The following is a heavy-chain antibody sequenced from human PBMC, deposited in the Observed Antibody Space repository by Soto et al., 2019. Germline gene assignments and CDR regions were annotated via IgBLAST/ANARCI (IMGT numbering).Heavy chain of an antibody. CDR1: GYTFTGYD. J-gene: IGHJ6*03. D-gene: IGHD2-2*02. CDR2: INPNSGGT. CDR3: ARGGSVVVPAAIESYYYYMDV. Sequence: ASVKVSCKASGYTFTGYDMHWVRQAPGQGLEWMGWINPNSGGTNYAQKFQGWVTMTRDTSISTAYMELSRLRSDDTAVYYCARGGSVVVPAAIESYYYYMDVWGKGTTVTVSS. V-gene: IGHV1-2*04.